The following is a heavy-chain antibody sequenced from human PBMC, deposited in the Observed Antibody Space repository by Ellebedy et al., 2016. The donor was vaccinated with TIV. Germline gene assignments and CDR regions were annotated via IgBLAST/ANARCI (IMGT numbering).Heavy chain of an antibody. D-gene: IGHD6-6*01. V-gene: IGHV4-30-2*01. CDR2: IYYSGST. Sequence: MPSETLSLTCAVSSASISSGGYSWTWIRQPPGKGLEWIGYIYYSGSTFYNPSLKSRVTISIDRSKNQFSLKLSSVTAADTAVYYCARQKYSSSQRLGFDYWGRGTLVTVSS. J-gene: IGHJ4*02. CDR3: ARQKYSSSQRLGFDY. CDR1: SASISSGGYS.